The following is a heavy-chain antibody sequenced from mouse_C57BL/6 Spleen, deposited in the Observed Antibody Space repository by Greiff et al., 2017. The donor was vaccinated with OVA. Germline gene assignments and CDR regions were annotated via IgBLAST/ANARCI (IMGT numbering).Heavy chain of an antibody. J-gene: IGHJ4*01. Sequence: VQLQQSGTVLARPGASVKMSCKTSGYTFTSYWMHWVKQRPGQGLEWIGAIYPGNSDTSYNQKFKGKAKLTAATSASTAYMELSSLTNEDSAVYYCHYDYDGAMDYWGQGTSVTVSS. CDR2: IYPGNSDT. CDR1: GYTFTSYW. V-gene: IGHV1-5*01. D-gene: IGHD2-4*01. CDR3: HYDYDGAMDY.